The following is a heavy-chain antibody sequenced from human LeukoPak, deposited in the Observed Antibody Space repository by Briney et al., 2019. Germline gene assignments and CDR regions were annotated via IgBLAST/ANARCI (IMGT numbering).Heavy chain of an antibody. Sequence: GGSLRLSCAASGFTFSSYGMHWVRQAPGKGLEGVAVISYDGSNKYYADSVKGRFTISRDNSKNTLYLQMNSLRAEDTAVYYCAKFPGGIAAAGPFDYWGQGTLVTVSS. CDR2: ISYDGSNK. CDR3: AKFPGGIAAAGPFDY. D-gene: IGHD6-13*01. CDR1: GFTFSSYG. J-gene: IGHJ4*02. V-gene: IGHV3-30*18.